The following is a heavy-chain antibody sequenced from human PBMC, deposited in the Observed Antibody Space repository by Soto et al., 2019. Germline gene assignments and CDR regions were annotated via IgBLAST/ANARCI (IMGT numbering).Heavy chain of an antibody. D-gene: IGHD3-9*01. CDR2: IIPIFGTA. Sequence: SVKVSCKASGGTFSSYAISWVRQAPGQGLEWMGGIIPIFGTANYAQKFQGRVTITADESTSTAYMELSSLSSEDTAVYYCARSLMYYDILTGYPPSFDYWGQGTLVTVSS. V-gene: IGHV1-69*13. CDR3: ARSLMYYDILTGYPPSFDY. J-gene: IGHJ4*02. CDR1: GGTFSSYA.